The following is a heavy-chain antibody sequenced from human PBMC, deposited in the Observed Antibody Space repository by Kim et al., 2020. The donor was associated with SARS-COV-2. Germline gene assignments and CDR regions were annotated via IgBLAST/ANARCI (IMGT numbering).Heavy chain of an antibody. J-gene: IGHJ4*02. D-gene: IGHD6-19*01. CDR2: IYYSGTT. CDR3: ARQLGYGSGWKDY. V-gene: IGHV4-39*01. Sequence: SETLSLTCTVSVGSISSSNYYWGWIRQPTGKGLEWVGTIYYSGTTYYNPSLRSQVTVSLDTSKNQFSLKLKSVTAADTAMYYCARQLGYGSGWKDYWGQGKLVTVSS. CDR1: VGSISSSNYY.